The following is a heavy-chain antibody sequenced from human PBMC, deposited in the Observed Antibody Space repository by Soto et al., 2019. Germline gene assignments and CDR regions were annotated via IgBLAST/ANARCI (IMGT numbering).Heavy chain of an antibody. Sequence: GASVKVSCKVSGYTLTELSLHWVRQAPGKGLEWMGGFDPEDGETIYAQKFQGRVTMTEDTSTDTAYMELSSLRSEDSAVYYCATEVRWELRAGLQHWGQGTLVTVSS. CDR3: ATEVRWELRAGLQH. CDR1: GYTLTELS. V-gene: IGHV1-24*01. D-gene: IGHD1-26*01. J-gene: IGHJ1*01. CDR2: FDPEDGET.